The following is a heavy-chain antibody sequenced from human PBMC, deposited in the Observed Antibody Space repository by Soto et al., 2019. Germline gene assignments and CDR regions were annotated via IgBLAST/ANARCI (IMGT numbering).Heavy chain of an antibody. CDR2: ISYDGSNK. CDR3: ARDEEDFWSGYYSPTRGSYYYGMDV. Sequence: GGSLRLSCAASGFTFSSYAMHWVRQAPGKGLEWVAVISYDGSNKYYADSVKGRFTISRDNSKNTLYLQMNSLRAEDTAVYYCARDEEDFWSGYYSPTRGSYYYGMDVWGQGTTVTVSS. CDR1: GFTFSSYA. J-gene: IGHJ6*02. D-gene: IGHD3-3*01. V-gene: IGHV3-30-3*01.